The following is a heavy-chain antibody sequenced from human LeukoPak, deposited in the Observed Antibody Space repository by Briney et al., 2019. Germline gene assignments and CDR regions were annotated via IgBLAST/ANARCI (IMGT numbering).Heavy chain of an antibody. Sequence: GGSLRLSCAAYGFTFSSYAMSWVRQAPGKGLEWVSAISGSGGSTYYADSVKGRFTISRDNSKNTLYLQMNSLRAEDTAVYYCAKDSTMVRGVLIDYWGQGTLVTVSS. D-gene: IGHD3-10*01. J-gene: IGHJ4*02. CDR2: ISGSGGST. V-gene: IGHV3-23*01. CDR1: GFTFSSYA. CDR3: AKDSTMVRGVLIDY.